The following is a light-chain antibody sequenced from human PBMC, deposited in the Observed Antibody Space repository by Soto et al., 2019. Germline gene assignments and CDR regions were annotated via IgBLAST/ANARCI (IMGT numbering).Light chain of an antibody. CDR1: TSDIAGYNY. Sequence: QSVLAQPASVSGSPGQSITISCTGTTSDIAGYNYVFWYQQHPGKAPKLLIYEVTSRASGVSHRFSGSKSGNTASLTISGLQAEDEAEYYCNSYTSASFYVFGTGTKLTVL. CDR3: NSYTSASFYV. J-gene: IGLJ1*01. V-gene: IGLV2-14*01. CDR2: EVT.